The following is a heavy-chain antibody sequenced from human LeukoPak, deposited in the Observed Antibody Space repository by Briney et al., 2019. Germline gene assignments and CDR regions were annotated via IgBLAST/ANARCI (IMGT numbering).Heavy chain of an antibody. J-gene: IGHJ4*02. CDR2: ISSSSSYI. Sequence: GSLRLSCAASGFTFSSYSMNWVRQAPGKGLEWVSSISSSSSYIYYADSVKGRFTISRDNAKNSLYLQMNSLRAEDTAVYYCARVRGAVAGRYYFDYWGQGTLVTVSS. CDR1: GFTFSSYS. CDR3: ARVRGAVAGRYYFDY. D-gene: IGHD6-19*01. V-gene: IGHV3-21*01.